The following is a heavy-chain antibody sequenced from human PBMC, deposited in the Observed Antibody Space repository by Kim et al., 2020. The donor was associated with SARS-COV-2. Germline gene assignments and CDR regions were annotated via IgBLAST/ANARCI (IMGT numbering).Heavy chain of an antibody. CDR1: GGSISSYY. CDR2: IYYSGST. Sequence: SETRSLTCTVSGGSISSYYWSWIRQPPGKGLEWIGYIYYSGSTNYNPSLKSRVTISVDTSKNQFSLKLSSVTAADTAVYYCARTGGGYCSSTSCYDNWFDPWGQGTLVTVSS. D-gene: IGHD2-2*01. J-gene: IGHJ5*02. V-gene: IGHV4-59*13. CDR3: ARTGGGYCSSTSCYDNWFDP.